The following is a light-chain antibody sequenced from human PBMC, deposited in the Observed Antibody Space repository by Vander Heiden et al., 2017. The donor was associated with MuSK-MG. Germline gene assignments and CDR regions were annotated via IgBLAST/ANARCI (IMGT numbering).Light chain of an antibody. J-gene: IGKJ2*01. CDR3: QQDDNLPYT. CDR2: DAS. CDR1: QDISRY. Sequence: DVQMTQSPSSLSASVGDRVTITCQASQDISRYLNWYQQKPGKAPKLLIYDASNLETGVPSRFSGRGSGTDFTFTISSLQPEDIGTYHCQQDDNLPYTFGQGTKLXI. V-gene: IGKV1-33*01.